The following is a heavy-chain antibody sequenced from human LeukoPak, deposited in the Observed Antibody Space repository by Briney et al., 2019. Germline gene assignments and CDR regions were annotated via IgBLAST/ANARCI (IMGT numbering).Heavy chain of an antibody. V-gene: IGHV1-69*13. CDR3: ARVGASSGYYNWFDP. D-gene: IGHD3-22*01. CDR2: IIPIFATA. CDR1: GGTFSSYT. Sequence: SVKVSCKASGGTFSSYTISWVRQAPGQGLEWMGGIIPIFATANYAQKFQGRVTITADESTSTAYMELSSLRSEDTAVYYCARVGASSGYYNWFDPWGQGTLVTVSS. J-gene: IGHJ5*02.